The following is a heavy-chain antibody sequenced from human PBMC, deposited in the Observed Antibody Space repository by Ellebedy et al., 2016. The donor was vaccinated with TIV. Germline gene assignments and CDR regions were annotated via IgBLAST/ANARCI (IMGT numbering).Heavy chain of an antibody. CDR1: GGIFRSNA. D-gene: IGHD3-16*01. CDR2: IIAIFGTV. J-gene: IGHJ1*01. Sequence: SVKVSCKASGGIFRSNAISWMRQAPGQGLEWMGGIIAIFGTVDNAQKFQGRVTITADESTSTVYMDLNNLRAEDTAVYYCSRLFDRGENWGQGTLVTVSS. CDR3: SRLFDRGEN. V-gene: IGHV1-69*13.